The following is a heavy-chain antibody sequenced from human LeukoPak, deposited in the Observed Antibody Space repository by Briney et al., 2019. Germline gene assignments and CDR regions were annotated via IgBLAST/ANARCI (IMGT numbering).Heavy chain of an antibody. CDR2: ISVYNGNT. J-gene: IGHJ4*02. V-gene: IGHV1-18*01. Sequence: ASVKVSCKASGYTLTSCVISWVRQAPGQGLEWMGWISVYNGNTNYAQRVQGRVTMTTDTSTSTAYMELRSLRSDDTAVYYCARALYIAAAPTVGFDYWGQGTLVTVSS. D-gene: IGHD6-13*01. CDR3: ARALYIAAAPTVGFDY. CDR1: GYTLTSCV.